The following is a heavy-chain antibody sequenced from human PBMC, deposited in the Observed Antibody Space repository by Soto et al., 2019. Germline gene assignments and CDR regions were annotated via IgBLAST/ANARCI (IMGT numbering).Heavy chain of an antibody. J-gene: IGHJ6*02. CDR3: ARGVLVRGEYYYYGMDV. Sequence: QVQLVQSGAEVKKPGASVKVSCKASGYTFTGYYMHWVRQAPGQGLEWMGWINPNSGGTNYAQKFQGWVTMTRDTSISTAYMELSRLRSDDTAVYYCARGVLVRGEYYYYGMDVWGQGTTVTVSS. V-gene: IGHV1-2*04. D-gene: IGHD3-10*01. CDR1: GYTFTGYY. CDR2: INPNSGGT.